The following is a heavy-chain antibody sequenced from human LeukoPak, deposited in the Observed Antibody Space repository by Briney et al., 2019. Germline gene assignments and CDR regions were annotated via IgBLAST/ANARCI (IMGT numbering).Heavy chain of an antibody. D-gene: IGHD3-9*01. J-gene: IGHJ4*02. CDR2: INSDGSST. CDR1: GFTFSSYW. CDR3: AKFYDILTGYIDY. Sequence: GGSLRLSCAASGFTFSSYWMHWVRQAPGKGLVWVSRINSDGSSTSYADSVKGRFTISRDNAKNTLYLQMNSLRAEDTAVYYCAKFYDILTGYIDYWGQGTLVTVSS. V-gene: IGHV3-74*01.